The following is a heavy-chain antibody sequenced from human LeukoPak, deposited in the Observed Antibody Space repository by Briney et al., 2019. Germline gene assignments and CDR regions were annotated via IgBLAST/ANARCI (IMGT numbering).Heavy chain of an antibody. Sequence: ASVKVSCKASGYTFTSYYMHWVRQAPGQGLEWMGIINPSGGSTSYAQKFQGRVTMTRDTSTSTVYMELSSLRSEDTAVYYCARAPRYCSSTSCYDFDYWGQGTLVTVSS. J-gene: IGHJ4*02. CDR3: ARAPRYCSSTSCYDFDY. CDR1: GYTFTSYY. CDR2: INPSGGST. D-gene: IGHD2-2*01. V-gene: IGHV1-46*01.